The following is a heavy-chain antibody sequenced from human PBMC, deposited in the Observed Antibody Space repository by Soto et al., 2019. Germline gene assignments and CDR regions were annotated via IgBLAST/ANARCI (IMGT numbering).Heavy chain of an antibody. CDR3: AREQRGDYGSGSYFDWFDP. J-gene: IGHJ5*02. Sequence: SETLSLTCTVSGGSISSGGYYWSWIRQHPGKGLEWIGYIYYSGSTYYNPSLESRVTISVDTSKNQFSLKLSSVTAADTAVYYCAREQRGDYGSGSYFDWFDPWGQGTLVTVSS. CDR2: IYYSGST. D-gene: IGHD3-10*01. CDR1: GGSISSGGYY. V-gene: IGHV4-31*03.